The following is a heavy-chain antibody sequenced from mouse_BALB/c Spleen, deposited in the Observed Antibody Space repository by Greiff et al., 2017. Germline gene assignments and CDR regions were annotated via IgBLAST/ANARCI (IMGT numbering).Heavy chain of an antibody. CDR2: ISYDGSN. D-gene: IGHD2-4*01. CDR1: GYSITSGYY. J-gene: IGHJ3*01. CDR3: ARDDYDVTPFAY. V-gene: IGHV3-6*02. Sequence: VQLKESGPGLVKPSQSLSLTCSVTGYSITSGYYWNWIRQFPGNKLEWMGYISYDGSNNYNPSLKNRISITRDTSKNQFFLKLNSVTTEDTATYCCARDDYDVTPFAYWGQGTLVTVSA.